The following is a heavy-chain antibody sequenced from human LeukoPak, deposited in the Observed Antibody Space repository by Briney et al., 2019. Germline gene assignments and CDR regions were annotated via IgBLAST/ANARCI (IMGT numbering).Heavy chain of an antibody. J-gene: IGHJ6*03. CDR1: GGTFSSYA. D-gene: IGHD5-12*01. CDR2: IIPIFGTA. Sequence: SVKVSCKASGGTFSSYAISWVRQAPGQGLEWVGVIIPIFGTANYAQKFQGRVTITADESTSTAYMELSSLRSEDTAVYYCARVHTVPSRGCSGYDPSYYYYMDVWGKGTTVTISS. CDR3: ARVHTVPSRGCSGYDPSYYYYMDV. V-gene: IGHV1-69*13.